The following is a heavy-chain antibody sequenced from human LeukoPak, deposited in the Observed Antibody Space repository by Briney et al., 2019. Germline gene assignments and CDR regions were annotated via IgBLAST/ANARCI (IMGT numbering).Heavy chain of an antibody. CDR3: ARGREAVEMATISDY. D-gene: IGHD5-24*01. CDR2: ISAYNGNT. Sequence: APVKVSCKASGYTFTSYGISWVRQAPGQGLEWMGWISAYNGNTNYAQKLQGRVTMTTDTSTSTAYMELRSLRSDDTAVYYCARGREAVEMATISDYWGQGTLVTVSS. CDR1: GYTFTSYG. J-gene: IGHJ4*02. V-gene: IGHV1-18*01.